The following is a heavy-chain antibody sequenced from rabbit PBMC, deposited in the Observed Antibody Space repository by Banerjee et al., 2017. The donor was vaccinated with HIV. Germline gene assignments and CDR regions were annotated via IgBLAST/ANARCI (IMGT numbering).Heavy chain of an antibody. CDR3: ARDLTGVIGWNFNL. D-gene: IGHD1-1*01. Sequence: QEQLEESGGGLVKPEGSLTLTCKASGFDLSSSHWICWVRQAPGKGLEWIGCIYTGSSGTTSYASWAKGRFTISKTSSTTVTLQMTSLTAADTATYFCARDLTGVIGWNFNLWGPGTLVTVS. CDR1: GFDLSSSHW. CDR2: IYTGSSGTT. J-gene: IGHJ4*01. V-gene: IGHV1S45*01.